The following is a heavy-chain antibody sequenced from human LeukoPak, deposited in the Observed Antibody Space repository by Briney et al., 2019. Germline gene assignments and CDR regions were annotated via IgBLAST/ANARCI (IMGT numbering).Heavy chain of an antibody. V-gene: IGHV4-31*03. D-gene: IGHD3-3*01. Sequence: SETLSLTCTVSGGSISSGGYYWSWIRQHPGKGLEWIGYIYYSGSTYYNPSLKSRVTISVDTSKNQFSLKLSSVTAADTAVYYCAKCTIFGANWFDPWGQGTLVTVSS. J-gene: IGHJ5*02. CDR3: AKCTIFGANWFDP. CDR2: IYYSGST. CDR1: GGSISSGGYY.